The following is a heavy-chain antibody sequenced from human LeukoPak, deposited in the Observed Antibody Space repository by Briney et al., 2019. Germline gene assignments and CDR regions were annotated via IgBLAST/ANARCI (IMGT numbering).Heavy chain of an antibody. D-gene: IGHD3-10*01. Sequence: GGSLRLSCAASGFTFSSYAMSWVRQAPGKGLEWVSAISGSGGSTYYADSVKGRFTTSRDNSKNTLYLQMNSLRAEDTAVYYCAKDLWFGELLYYFDYWGQGTLVTVPS. J-gene: IGHJ4*02. CDR3: AKDLWFGELLYYFDY. CDR2: ISGSGGST. V-gene: IGHV3-23*01. CDR1: GFTFSSYA.